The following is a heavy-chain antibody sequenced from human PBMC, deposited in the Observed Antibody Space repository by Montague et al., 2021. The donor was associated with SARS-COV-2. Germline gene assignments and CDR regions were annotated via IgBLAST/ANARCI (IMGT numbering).Heavy chain of an antibody. CDR2: TSYSGSI. CDR3: ARWGEYYDSPYYYYAMDV. D-gene: IGHD3-3*01. Sequence: SETLSLTCTVSGGSISPYYWSWIRQSPGKGLECIGYTSYSGSIDYNPSLKSRVTISIDTSKNQFSLKLSSVTAADTAAYYCARWGEYYDSPYYYYAMDVWGQGTTVTVSS. V-gene: IGHV4-59*12. CDR1: GGSISPYY. J-gene: IGHJ6*02.